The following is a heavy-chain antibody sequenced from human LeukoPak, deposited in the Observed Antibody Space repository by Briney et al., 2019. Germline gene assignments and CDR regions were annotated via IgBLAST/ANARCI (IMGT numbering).Heavy chain of an antibody. CDR1: GYTFTGYY. CDR2: IDPDSGGT. V-gene: IGHV1-2*02. J-gene: IGHJ6*02. CDR3: ATLKRFEYSSSSYYYYGIDV. D-gene: IGHD6-6*01. Sequence: ASVKVSCKASGYTFTGYYMHWVRQAPGQGLEWMGWIDPDSGGTNYAEKFQGRVTMTRDTSISTAYMELSRLRSDDTAVYYCATLKRFEYSSSSYYYYGIDVWGQGTTVTVSS.